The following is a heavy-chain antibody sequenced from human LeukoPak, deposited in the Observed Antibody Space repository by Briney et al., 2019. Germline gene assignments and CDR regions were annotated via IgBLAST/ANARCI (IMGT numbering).Heavy chain of an antibody. Sequence: ASVTVSCKASGYTFTSYGISWVRQATGQGLEWMGWISAYNGNTNYAQKLQGRVTMTTDTSTSTAYMELRSLRSDDTAVYYCARVSSGWYGFGYWGQGTLVTVSS. CDR2: ISAYNGNT. CDR1: GYTFTSYG. D-gene: IGHD6-19*01. CDR3: ARVSSGWYGFGY. J-gene: IGHJ4*02. V-gene: IGHV1-18*04.